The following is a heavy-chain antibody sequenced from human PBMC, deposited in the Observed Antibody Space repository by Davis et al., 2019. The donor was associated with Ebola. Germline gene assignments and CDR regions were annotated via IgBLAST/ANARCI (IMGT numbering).Heavy chain of an antibody. CDR2: INHSGST. Sequence: MPSETLSLTCAVYAGSFSDYYWKWIRQPPGKGLEWIGEINHSGSTNYNPSLKSRVTISVDTSKNQFSLKLSSVTAADTAVYYCARGVIGNWVDPWGQGTLVTVSS. CDR1: AGSFSDYY. V-gene: IGHV4-34*01. CDR3: ARGVIGNWVDP. J-gene: IGHJ5*02. D-gene: IGHD3-16*01.